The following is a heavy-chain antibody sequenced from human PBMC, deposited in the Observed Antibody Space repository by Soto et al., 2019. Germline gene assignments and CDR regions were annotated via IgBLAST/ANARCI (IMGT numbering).Heavy chain of an antibody. CDR2: VNPSSGST. CDR1: GYTFTTYY. CDR3: ARGRSRGNMDV. D-gene: IGHD1-26*01. Sequence: ASVKVSCKASGYTFTTYYMHWVRQAPGQGLKWMGIVNPSSGSTNYAQKFQGRVTMTRDKSTSTVYMELNSLRSEDTAVYYCARGRSRGNMDVWGQGTTVTVSS. J-gene: IGHJ6*02. V-gene: IGHV1-46*01.